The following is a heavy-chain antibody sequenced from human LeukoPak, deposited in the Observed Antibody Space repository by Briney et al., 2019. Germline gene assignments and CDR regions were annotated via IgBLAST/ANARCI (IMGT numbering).Heavy chain of an antibody. D-gene: IGHD6-19*01. V-gene: IGHV3-23*01. CDR1: GFTFSSYA. Sequence: GGSLRLSCAAFGFTFSSYAMSWVRQAPGKGLEWVSAITGSDGSTYYADSVKGRFTISRDNSKNTLYLQMNSLRAEDTAVYYCARDSSGWSSHAFDIWGQGTMVTVSS. J-gene: IGHJ3*02. CDR2: ITGSDGST. CDR3: ARDSSGWSSHAFDI.